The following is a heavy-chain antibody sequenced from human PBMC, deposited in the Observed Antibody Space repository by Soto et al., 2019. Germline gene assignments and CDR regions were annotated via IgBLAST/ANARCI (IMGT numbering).Heavy chain of an antibody. V-gene: IGHV3-30*18. CDR2: ISYDGSNK. Sequence: QVQLVESGGGVVQPGRSLRLSCAASGFTFSSYGMHWVRQAPGKGLEWVAVISYDGSNKYYADSAKGRFTISRDNSKNTLYLQMNSLRAEDTAVYYCAKDEASWNGMDVWGQGTTVTVSS. CDR3: AKDEASWNGMDV. J-gene: IGHJ6*02. CDR1: GFTFSSYG. D-gene: IGHD2-2*01.